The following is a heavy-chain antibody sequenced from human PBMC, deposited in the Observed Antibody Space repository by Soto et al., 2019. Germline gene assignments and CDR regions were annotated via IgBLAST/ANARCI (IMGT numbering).Heavy chain of an antibody. J-gene: IGHJ4*02. Sequence: SETLSLTCAVSGYSIISGYYWGWIRQPPGKGLEWIGSIYPSGTTYLNPSLKSRVTISVDTSKNQFSLKLSSVTAADTAVYYCAKDLLIAAAGTKRGGQGTLVTVSS. CDR3: AKDLLIAAAGTKR. D-gene: IGHD6-13*01. CDR1: GYSIISGYY. CDR2: IYPSGTT. V-gene: IGHV4-38-2*02.